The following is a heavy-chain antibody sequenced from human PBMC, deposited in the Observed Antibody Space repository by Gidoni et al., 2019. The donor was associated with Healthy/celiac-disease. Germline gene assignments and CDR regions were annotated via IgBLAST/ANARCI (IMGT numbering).Heavy chain of an antibody. CDR2: ISSSSSYI. J-gene: IGHJ4*02. V-gene: IGHV3-21*01. CDR1: GFTFSSYS. CDR3: ARVGGGGWYFDY. D-gene: IGHD6-19*01. Sequence: EVQLVESGGGLVKPGGSLRLSCAASGFTFSSYSMNWVRQAPGKGLGWVSSISSSSSYIYYADSVKGRFTISRDNAKNSLYLQMNSLRAEDTAVYYCARVGGGGWYFDYWGQGTLVTVSS.